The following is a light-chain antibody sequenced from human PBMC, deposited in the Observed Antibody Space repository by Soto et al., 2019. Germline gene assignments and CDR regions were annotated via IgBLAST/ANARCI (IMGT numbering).Light chain of an antibody. CDR2: LGS. V-gene: IGKV2-28*01. J-gene: IGKJ1*01. CDR1: QSLLHSNGYNY. CDR3: MQALQAPLT. Sequence: DIVMTQSPLSLPVTPGEPASISCRSSQSLLHSNGYNYLDWYLQKPVQSPQLLIYLGSNRASGGPDRFSGSGSGTDFTLKISRVEAEDVGVYYCMQALQAPLTFGQGTKVEIK.